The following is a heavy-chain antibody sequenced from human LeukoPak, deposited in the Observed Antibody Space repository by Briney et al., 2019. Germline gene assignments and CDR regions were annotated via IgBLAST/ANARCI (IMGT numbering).Heavy chain of an antibody. CDR1: GFTFSDYY. Sequence: PGGSLRLPCAASGFTFSDYYMSWIRQAPGKGLEWVSYISSSSSYTNYADSVKGRFTISRDNAKNSLYLQMNSLRAEDTAVYYCAREGIVVVTDPYWYFDLWGRGTLVTVSS. V-gene: IGHV3-11*05. CDR3: AREGIVVVTDPYWYFDL. CDR2: ISSSSSYT. J-gene: IGHJ2*01. D-gene: IGHD2-21*02.